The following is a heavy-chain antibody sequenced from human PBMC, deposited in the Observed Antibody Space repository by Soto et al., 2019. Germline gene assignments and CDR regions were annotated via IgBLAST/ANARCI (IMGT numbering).Heavy chain of an antibody. J-gene: IGHJ6*02. CDR2: IIPIFGTE. Sequence: QVQLVQSGAEVKKPGSSVRVSCKASGGTFSSYAISWVRQAPGQGLEWMGGIIPIFGTENYAKKFQGRVTITADESTSTAYMELRSLRSEDTAVYYCARDRIAGSKYYYGMDVWGQGTTVTVSS. CDR1: GGTFSSYA. CDR3: ARDRIAGSKYYYGMDV. D-gene: IGHD6-13*01. V-gene: IGHV1-69*01.